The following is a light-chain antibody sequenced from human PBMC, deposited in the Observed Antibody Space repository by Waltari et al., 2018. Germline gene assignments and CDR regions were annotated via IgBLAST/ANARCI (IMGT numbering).Light chain of an antibody. CDR3: QQRSNWPPLT. V-gene: IGKV3-11*01. J-gene: IGKJ3*01. Sequence: EIVLTQSPATLSLSPGERATLSCRASQSVSSYLVWYQKKPGQAPRLLIYDASNRATGITARFSGSGSGTDFTLTISSLEPEDFAVYYCQQRSNWPPLTFGPGTKVDIK. CDR1: QSVSSY. CDR2: DAS.